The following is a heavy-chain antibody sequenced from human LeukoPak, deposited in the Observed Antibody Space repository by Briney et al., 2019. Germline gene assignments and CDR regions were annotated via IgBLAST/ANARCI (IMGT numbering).Heavy chain of an antibody. D-gene: IGHD6-19*01. V-gene: IGHV4-39*07. CDR2: IYYSGST. Sequence: PSETLSLTCTVSGGSISSSSYYWGWIRQPPGKGLEWIGSIYYSGSTYYNPSLKSRVTISVDTSKNQFSLKLSSVTAADTAVYYCARAVAANPNWFDPWGQGTVVTVSS. J-gene: IGHJ5*02. CDR1: GGSISSSSYY. CDR3: ARAVAANPNWFDP.